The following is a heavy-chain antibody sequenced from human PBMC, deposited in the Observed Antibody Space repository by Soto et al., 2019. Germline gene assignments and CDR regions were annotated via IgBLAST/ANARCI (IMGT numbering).Heavy chain of an antibody. J-gene: IGHJ3*02. CDR2: IYSGGST. Sequence: EVQLVESGGGLIQPGGSLRLSCAASGFTVSSNYMSWVRQAPGKGLEWVSVIYSGGSTYYADSVKGRFTISRDNSKNTLYLQMNSLRAEDTAVYYCAGGWVATSHDAFDIWGQGTMVTVSS. CDR3: AGGWVATSHDAFDI. D-gene: IGHD5-12*01. CDR1: GFTVSSNY. V-gene: IGHV3-53*01.